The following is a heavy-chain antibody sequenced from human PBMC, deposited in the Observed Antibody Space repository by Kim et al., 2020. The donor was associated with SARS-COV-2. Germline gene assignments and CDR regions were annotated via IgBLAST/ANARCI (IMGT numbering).Heavy chain of an antibody. D-gene: IGHD3-10*01. V-gene: IGHV4-39*01. J-gene: IGHJ4*02. CDR3: ARHNSHSRSHSFDY. CDR2: IYYSGST. CDR1: GGSISSSSYY. Sequence: SETLSLTCTVSGGSISSSSYYWGWIRQPPGKGLEWIGSIYYSGSTYYNPSLKSRVTISVDTSKNQFSLKLSSVTAADTAVYYCARHNSHSRSHSFDYWGQGTLVTVSS.